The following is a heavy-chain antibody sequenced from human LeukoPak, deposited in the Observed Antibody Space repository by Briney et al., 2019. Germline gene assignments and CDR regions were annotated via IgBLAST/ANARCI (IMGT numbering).Heavy chain of an antibody. D-gene: IGHD1-7*01. V-gene: IGHV4-4*07. Sequence: TSETLSLTCTVSGGPIRGYYWSGIRQPAGKGLEWIGRMYTSGSTHYNPPLKGRVTISVDTSKNQFSPKLSPPTAPDTAVYYRSTLITGTTTVFVIWAQGPVVSVSS. J-gene: IGHJ3*02. CDR2: MYTSGST. CDR3: STLITGTTTVFVI. CDR1: GGPIRGYY.